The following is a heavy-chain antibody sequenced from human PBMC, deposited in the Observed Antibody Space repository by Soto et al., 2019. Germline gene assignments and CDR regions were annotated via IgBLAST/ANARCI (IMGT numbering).Heavy chain of an antibody. D-gene: IGHD6-13*01. V-gene: IGHV4-31*03. CDR1: GGSINSGGYY. Sequence: SETLSLTCPVSGGSINSGGYYWSWIRQHPGKGLEWIGYIYYSGSTYYNPSLKSRLTISVDTSKNQFSLKLSSVTAADTAVYYCARGGYSSNWFDPWGQGTLVTVSS. J-gene: IGHJ5*02. CDR3: ARGGYSSNWFDP. CDR2: IYYSGST.